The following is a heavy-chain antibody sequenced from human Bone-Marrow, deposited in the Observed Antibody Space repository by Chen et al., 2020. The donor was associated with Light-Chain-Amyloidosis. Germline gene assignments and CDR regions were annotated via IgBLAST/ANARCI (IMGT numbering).Heavy chain of an antibody. D-gene: IGHD6-19*01. J-gene: IGHJ5*02. CDR3: ARGGSSSGWSNWFHP. CDR1: GGSFSGHY. CDR2: MNDSGSA. V-gene: IGHV4-34*01. Sequence: QVQLQQWGAGLLKPSETLSLTCGVSGGSFSGHYWSWIRQPPGKGLEWIGEMNDSGSANYNPSLESRVTISVDMAKKQFSLKLSSVTDADTGVYFCARGGSSSGWSNWFHPWGQGTLATVSS.